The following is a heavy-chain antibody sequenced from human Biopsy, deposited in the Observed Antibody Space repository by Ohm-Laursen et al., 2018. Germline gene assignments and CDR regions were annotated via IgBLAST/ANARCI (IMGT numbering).Heavy chain of an antibody. Sequence: ASVKVSCKASGYTFTSHDINWVRQAPGQGLEWMGWISPYNGDTDYAQKLQGRVTMTTDTSTSTAYMDLRSLRSDDTAVYYCARDRWPHVTLLGLVVFDFWGQGTLVIVSS. CDR1: GYTFTSHD. CDR2: ISPYNGDT. V-gene: IGHV1-18*01. D-gene: IGHD3-3*01. CDR3: ARDRWPHVTLLGLVVFDF. J-gene: IGHJ4*02.